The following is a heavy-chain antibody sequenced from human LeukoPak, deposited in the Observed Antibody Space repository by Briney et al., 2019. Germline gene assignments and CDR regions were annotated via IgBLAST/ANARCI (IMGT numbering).Heavy chain of an antibody. CDR1: GFIFSHYG. J-gene: IGHJ4*01. CDR2: IWSDGSNR. CDR3: ARDAQRGFDYSNSLKY. Sequence: PGRSLRLSCVASGFIFSHYGMRWVRQAPGKGLEWVAVIWSDGSNRFYAGSVKGRFTISRDNSQNTVFLQMNSLRAEDTAMYYCARDAQRGFDYSNSLKYWGHGILVTVSS. V-gene: IGHV3-33*01. D-gene: IGHD4-11*01.